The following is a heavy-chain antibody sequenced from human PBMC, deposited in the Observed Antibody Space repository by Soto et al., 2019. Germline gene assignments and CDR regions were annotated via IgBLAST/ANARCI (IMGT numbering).Heavy chain of an antibody. V-gene: IGHV1-2*02. D-gene: IGHD5-12*01. Sequence: QVQLVQSGAEVNKPGASVKVSCKASGYTFTGYYMHWVRQAPGQGLEWMGWINPNSGGTNYAQKFQGRVTMTRDTSISTAYMELSRLRSDDTAVYYCARGGLATIDYYYYGMDVWGQGTTVTVSS. CDR2: INPNSGGT. J-gene: IGHJ6*02. CDR3: ARGGLATIDYYYYGMDV. CDR1: GYTFTGYY.